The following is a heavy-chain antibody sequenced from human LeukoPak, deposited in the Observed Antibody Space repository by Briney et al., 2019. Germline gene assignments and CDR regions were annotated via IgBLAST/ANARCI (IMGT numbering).Heavy chain of an antibody. CDR2: IYHTGTT. CDR3: ARGISGGYNVCPDAFDI. CDR1: GYSINSGYF. V-gene: IGHV4-38-2*01. D-gene: IGHD5-24*01. Sequence: KPSETLSLTCAVSGYSINSGYFWGWIRQSPGKGLEWIASIYHTGTTYYNPSLRSRITISVDTSKNQFSLKLSSVTAADTAVYYCARGISGGYNVCPDAFDIWGQGTMVTVSS. J-gene: IGHJ3*02.